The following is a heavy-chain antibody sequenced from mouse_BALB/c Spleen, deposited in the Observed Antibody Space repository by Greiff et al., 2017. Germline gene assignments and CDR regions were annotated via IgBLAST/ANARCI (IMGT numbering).Heavy chain of an antibody. CDR1: GYTFTSYW. CDR2: IAPGSGST. V-gene: IGHV1S41*01. Sequence: DLVKPGASVKLSCKASGYTFTSYWINWIKQRPGQGLEWIGRIAPGSGSTYYNEMFKGKATLTVDTSSSTAYIQLSSLSSEDSADYFWARSTLYYGYDVSFDYWGQGTTLTVSS. J-gene: IGHJ2*01. CDR3: ARSTLYYGYDVSFDY. D-gene: IGHD2-2*01.